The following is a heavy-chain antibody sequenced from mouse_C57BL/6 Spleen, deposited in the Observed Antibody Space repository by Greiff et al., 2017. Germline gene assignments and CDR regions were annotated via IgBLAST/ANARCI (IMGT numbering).Heavy chain of an antibody. J-gene: IGHJ4*01. D-gene: IGHD1-1*02. CDR1: GFTFSSYA. Sequence: EVKLMESGGGLVKPGGSLKLSCAASGFTFSSYAMSWVRQTPEKRLEWVATISDGGSYTYYPDNVKGRFTISRDNAKNNLYLQMSHLKSEDTAMYYCARARHLWAMDYWGQGTSVTVSS. CDR3: ARARHLWAMDY. CDR2: ISDGGSYT. V-gene: IGHV5-4*03.